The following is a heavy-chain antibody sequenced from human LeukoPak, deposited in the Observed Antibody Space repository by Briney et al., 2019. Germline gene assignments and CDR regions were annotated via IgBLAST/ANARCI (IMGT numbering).Heavy chain of an antibody. CDR1: GFTFSSYS. V-gene: IGHV3-21*01. Sequence: GGSLRLSCAASGFTFSSYSMNWVRQAPGKGLEWVSSISSSSSYIYYADSVKGRFTISRDNAKNSLYLQMNSLRAGDTAVYYCARVVYYYDSSGYSPPYFDYWGQGTLVTVSS. J-gene: IGHJ4*02. CDR3: ARVVYYYDSSGYSPPYFDY. D-gene: IGHD3-22*01. CDR2: ISSSSSYI.